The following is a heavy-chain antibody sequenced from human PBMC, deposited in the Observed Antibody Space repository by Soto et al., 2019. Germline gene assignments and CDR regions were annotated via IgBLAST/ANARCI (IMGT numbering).Heavy chain of an antibody. CDR1: GFIFSIYG. V-gene: IGHV3-30*18. CDR3: AKDPAGGWVTTLIDY. CDR2: ISYDGSNK. J-gene: IGHJ4*02. Sequence: HPGGSLRLSCAASGFIFSIYGMHWVRQAPGKGLEGVAVISYDGSNKYYADSVKGRFTISRDNSKNTLYLQMNSLRTEDTAVYYCAKDPAGGWVTTLIDYWGQGTLVTVSS. D-gene: IGHD1-26*01.